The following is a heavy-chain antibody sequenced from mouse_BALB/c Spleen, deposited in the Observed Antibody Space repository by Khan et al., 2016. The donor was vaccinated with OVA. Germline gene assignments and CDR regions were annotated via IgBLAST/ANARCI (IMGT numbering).Heavy chain of an antibody. V-gene: IGHV3-2*02. J-gene: IGHJ4*01. CDR3: ARDGSHYNYAMDY. Sequence: EVELVESGPGLVEPSQSLSLTCTVTGFSITSDYAWNWIRHFPGNKLEWMVYISSSGSTNYNPALKSRTSITRDTSKNQFFLQLNTVTTEDTATYYCARDGSHYNYAMDYWGQGTSVTVSS. CDR1: GFSITSDYA. CDR2: ISSSGST. D-gene: IGHD2-3*01.